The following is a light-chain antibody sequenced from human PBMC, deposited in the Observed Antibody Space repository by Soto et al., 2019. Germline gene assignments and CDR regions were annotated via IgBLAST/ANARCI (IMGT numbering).Light chain of an antibody. CDR3: SSYTSSSTPDV. Sequence: QSALTQPPSASGSPGQSVTISCTGTSSDVGAYKYVSWYQQHPGKAPKLMIYAVSERPSGVPDRFSGSKSGNTASLTVSGLQAEDEADYYCSSYTSSSTPDVFGTGTKLTVL. J-gene: IGLJ1*01. CDR1: SSDVGAYKY. CDR2: AVS. V-gene: IGLV2-8*01.